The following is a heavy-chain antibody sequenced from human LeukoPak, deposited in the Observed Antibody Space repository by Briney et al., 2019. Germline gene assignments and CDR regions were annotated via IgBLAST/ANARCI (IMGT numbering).Heavy chain of an antibody. Sequence: ASVKVSCTASGYTFTSYGISWVRQAPGQGLEWMGWISAYNGNKNYAETLKGRVTMTTDTSTSTAYMELRSLRSDDTAVYYCARSPMVRGVIITASDYWGQGTLVTVSS. V-gene: IGHV1-18*01. J-gene: IGHJ4*02. CDR2: ISAYNGNK. D-gene: IGHD3-10*01. CDR1: GYTFTSYG. CDR3: ARSPMVRGVIITASDY.